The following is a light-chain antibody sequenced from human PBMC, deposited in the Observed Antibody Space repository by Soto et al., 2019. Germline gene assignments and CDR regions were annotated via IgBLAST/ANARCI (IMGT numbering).Light chain of an antibody. J-gene: IGKJ2*01. V-gene: IGKV1-5*01. Sequence: DIQMTQSPSTLSASVGDRVTITCRASQSISTWLVWYQQKPGKAPKVLIYDASSLQSGVPSRFSGHGSGTDCTLTISSLQPDDSAMYYCQQYKTYTTFGQGTKLEIK. CDR1: QSISTW. CDR2: DAS. CDR3: QQYKTYTT.